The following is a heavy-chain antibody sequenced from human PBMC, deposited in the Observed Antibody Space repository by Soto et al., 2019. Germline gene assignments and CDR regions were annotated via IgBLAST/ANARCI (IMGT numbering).Heavy chain of an antibody. CDR1: GGSISSCCYY. V-gene: IGHV4-31*03. D-gene: IGHD5-18*01. Sequence: SETLXLTCTVSGGSISSCCYYWSWIRQHPGKGLEWIGYIYYSGSTYYNPSLKSRVTISVDTSKNQFSLKLSSVTAADTAVYYCATTPRVQGYLRNWFDPWGQGTLVTVS. CDR3: ATTPRVQGYLRNWFDP. CDR2: IYYSGST. J-gene: IGHJ5*02.